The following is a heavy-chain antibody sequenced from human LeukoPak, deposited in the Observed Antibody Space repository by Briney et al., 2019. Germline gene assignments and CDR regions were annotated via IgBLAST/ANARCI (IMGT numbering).Heavy chain of an antibody. CDR1: GYTFTSYG. J-gene: IGHJ4*02. D-gene: IGHD3-22*01. CDR3: AKSTYYYDSSGLQEDY. V-gene: IGHV1-18*01. Sequence: ASVKVSCKASGYTFTSYGISWVRQAPGQGLEWMGWISAYNGNTNYAQKFQGRVTITADESTSTAYMELSSLRSEDTAVYYCAKSTYYYDSSGLQEDYWGQGTLVTVSS. CDR2: ISAYNGNT.